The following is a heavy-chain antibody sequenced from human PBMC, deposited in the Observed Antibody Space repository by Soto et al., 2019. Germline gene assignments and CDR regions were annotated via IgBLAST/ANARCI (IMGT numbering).Heavy chain of an antibody. V-gene: IGHV4-61*01. CDR2: IYYSGST. CDR1: GGSVSSGSYY. CDR3: ARGRGAYGGYDTRRERPGAPTRPYFDY. J-gene: IGHJ4*02. Sequence: PSETLSLTCTVSGGSVSSGSYYWSWIRQPPGKGLEWIGYIYYSGSTNYNPSLKSRVTISVDTSKNQFSLKLSSVTAADTAVYYCARGRGAYGGYDTRRERPGAPTRPYFDYWGQGTLVTVSS. D-gene: IGHD5-12*01.